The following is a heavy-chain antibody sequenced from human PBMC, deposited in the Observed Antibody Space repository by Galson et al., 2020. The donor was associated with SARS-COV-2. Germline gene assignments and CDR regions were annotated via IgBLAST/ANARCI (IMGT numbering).Heavy chain of an antibody. J-gene: IGHJ4*02. CDR2: ITGNSGAI. V-gene: IGHV3-23*01. Sequence: GGSLRLSCAASGFTLSKYGMSWVRQAPGKGLEWVSAITGNSGAIYYADSVKGRFTVSRDNSMNTLYLQMNSLRAEDTALYYCARGYHDADDYWGQGTLVTVSS. CDR1: GFTLSKYG. D-gene: IGHD3-16*02. CDR3: ARGYHDADDY.